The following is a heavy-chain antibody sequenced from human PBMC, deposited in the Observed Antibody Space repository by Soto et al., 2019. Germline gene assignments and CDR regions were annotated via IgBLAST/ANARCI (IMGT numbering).Heavy chain of an antibody. J-gene: IGHJ6*02. CDR2: IIPIFGTA. D-gene: IGHD2-15*01. CDR3: ARSRQDIVVVVAATGVYYYYGMDV. Sequence: ASVKVSCKASGGTFSSYAISCVRQAPGQGLEWMGGIIPIFGTANYAQKFQGRVTITADESTSTAYMELSSLRSEDTAVYYCARSRQDIVVVVAATGVYYYYGMDVWGQGTTVTVSS. CDR1: GGTFSSYA. V-gene: IGHV1-69*13.